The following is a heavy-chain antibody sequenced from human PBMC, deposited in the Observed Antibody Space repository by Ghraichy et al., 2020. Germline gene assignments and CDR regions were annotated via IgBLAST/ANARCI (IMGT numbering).Heavy chain of an antibody. CDR2: ISGSGGST. CDR1: GFTFSSYA. D-gene: IGHD6-13*01. V-gene: IGHV3-23*01. Sequence: LSLTCAASGFTFSSYAMSWVRQAPGKGLEWVSAISGSGGSTYYADSVKGRFTISRDNSKNTLYLQMNSLRAEDTAVYYCAKGAAGLLGLFDYWGQGTLVTVSS. CDR3: AKGAAGLLGLFDY. J-gene: IGHJ4*02.